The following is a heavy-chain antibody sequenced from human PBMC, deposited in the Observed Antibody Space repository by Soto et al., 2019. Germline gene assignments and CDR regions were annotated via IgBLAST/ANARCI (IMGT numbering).Heavy chain of an antibody. CDR2: MNPNSGNT. CDR3: ARRLVAAGWFDP. CDR1: GYTFTSYD. V-gene: IGHV1-8*01. J-gene: IGHJ5*02. D-gene: IGHD1-26*01. Sequence: QVQLVQSGAEGKKPGASVKVSCKASGYTFTSYDINWVRQATGQGLEWMGWMNPNSGNTGYAQKFQGRVTMTRNTSINTAYMELSSLRSEDTAVYYCARRLVAAGWFDPWGQGTLVTVSS.